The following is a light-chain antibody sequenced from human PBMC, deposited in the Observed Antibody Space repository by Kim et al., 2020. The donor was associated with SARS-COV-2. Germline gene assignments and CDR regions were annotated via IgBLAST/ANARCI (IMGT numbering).Light chain of an antibody. V-gene: IGLV3-21*04. J-gene: IGLJ2*01. CDR3: QVWDSSRDHPV. CDR1: NIGSKS. Sequence: APGKTATITCGGDNIGSKSVHWFRQLPGRAPVMVIFNVNDRPSGIPERFSGSSSANTATLTIARVEAGDEADYSCQVWDSSRDHPVFGGGTQLTVL. CDR2: NVN.